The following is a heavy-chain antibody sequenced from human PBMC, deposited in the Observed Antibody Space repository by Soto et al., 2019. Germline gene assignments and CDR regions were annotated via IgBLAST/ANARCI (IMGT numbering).Heavy chain of an antibody. CDR1: GFTFSDYA. V-gene: IGHV3-30*18. CDR3: AKGGRQWLVTSDFNY. J-gene: IGHJ4*02. D-gene: IGHD6-19*01. Sequence: VQLVESGGGVVQPGRSLRLSCAASGFTFSDYAMHWVRQAPGKGLEWVAVVSHDGRNTHYADSVKGRFTISRDRAKNTGPLEMTSLRAEDTAVYYWAKGGRQWLVTSDFNYWGQGALVTVSS. CDR2: VSHDGRNT.